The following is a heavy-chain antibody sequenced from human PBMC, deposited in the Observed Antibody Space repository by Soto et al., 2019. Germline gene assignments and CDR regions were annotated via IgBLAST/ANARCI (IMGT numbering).Heavy chain of an antibody. CDR1: GGTFSSYA. CDR2: IIPIFGTA. V-gene: IGHV1-69*01. CDR3: ARDRTLTNYYDSSGCYSAFDI. J-gene: IGHJ3*02. D-gene: IGHD3-22*01. Sequence: QVQLVQSGAEVKKPGSSVKVSCKASGGTFSSYAISWVRQAPGQGLEWMGGIIPIFGTANYAQKFQGRVTITADESTSTAYMELSSLRSEDTAVYYCARDRTLTNYYDSSGCYSAFDIWGQGTMVTVSS.